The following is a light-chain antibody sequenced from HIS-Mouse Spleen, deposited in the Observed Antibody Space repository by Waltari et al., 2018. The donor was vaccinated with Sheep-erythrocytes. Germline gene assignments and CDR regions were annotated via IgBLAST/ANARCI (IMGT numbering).Light chain of an antibody. Sequence: DIQMTQSPSSLSASVGDRVTITCRASQRISSYLNWYQQKPGKAPKLLLYAASSLQSGVPSRFSCSGSGTDFTLTISSLQPEDFATYYCQQSYSTPITFGQGTRLEIK. V-gene: IGKV1-39*01. CDR2: AAS. CDR1: QRISSY. CDR3: QQSYSTPIT. J-gene: IGKJ5*01.